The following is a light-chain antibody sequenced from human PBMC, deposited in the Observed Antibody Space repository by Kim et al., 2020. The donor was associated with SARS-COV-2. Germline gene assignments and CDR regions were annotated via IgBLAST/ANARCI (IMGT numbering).Light chain of an antibody. J-gene: IGLJ3*02. CDR2: STN. Sequence: GGTVTLTCGLSSGSVSTNYYPTWYQQTPGQPPRTLIYSTNTRSSGVPDRFSGSILGNKAALTITGAQAHDESDYYCVLYMGRGISVFGGGTQLTVL. V-gene: IGLV8-61*01. CDR1: SGSVSTNYY. CDR3: VLYMGRGISV.